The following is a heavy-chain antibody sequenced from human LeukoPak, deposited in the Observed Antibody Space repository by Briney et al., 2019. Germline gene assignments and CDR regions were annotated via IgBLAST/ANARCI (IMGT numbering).Heavy chain of an antibody. CDR2: IWYDGSNK. CDR3: AMCIAAAGTRRDYYYYGMDV. CDR1: GFTFSSYG. J-gene: IGHJ6*04. D-gene: IGHD6-13*01. Sequence: GRSLRLSCAASGFTFSSYGMHWVRQAPGKGLEWVAVIWYDGSNKYYADSVKGRFTISRDNSKNTLYLQMNGLRAEDTAVYYCAMCIAAAGTRRDYYYYGMDVWGKGTTVTVSS. V-gene: IGHV3-33*01.